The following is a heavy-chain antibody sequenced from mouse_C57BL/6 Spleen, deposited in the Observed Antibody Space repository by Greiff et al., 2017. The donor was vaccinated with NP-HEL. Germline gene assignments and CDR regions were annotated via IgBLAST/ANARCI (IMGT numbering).Heavy chain of an antibody. D-gene: IGHD3-2*02. CDR3: ARTAQATWVAY. CDR2: ISSGSSTF. V-gene: IGHV5-17*01. J-gene: IGHJ3*01. CDR1: GFTFSDYG. Sequence: EVQRVESGGGLVKPGGSLKLSCAASGFTFSDYGMHWVRQAPEKGLEWVAYISSGSSTFYYADTVKGRFTISRDNAKNTLFLQMTSLRSEDTAMYYCARTAQATWVAYWGQGTLVTVSA.